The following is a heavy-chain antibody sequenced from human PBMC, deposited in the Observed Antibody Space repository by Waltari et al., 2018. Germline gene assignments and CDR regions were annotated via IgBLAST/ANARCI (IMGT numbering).Heavy chain of an antibody. CDR1: GFTFSSYG. J-gene: IGHJ4*02. D-gene: IGHD3-22*01. Sequence: QVQLVESGGGAVQPGRSLRLSCAASGFTFSSYGRHWVRHAPGKGLEWVAVIWYDGSNKYYADSVKGRFTISRDNSKNTLYLQMNSLRAEDTAMYYCARSYDSSGYLSNWGQGTLVTVSS. V-gene: IGHV3-33*08. CDR2: IWYDGSNK. CDR3: ARSYDSSGYLSN.